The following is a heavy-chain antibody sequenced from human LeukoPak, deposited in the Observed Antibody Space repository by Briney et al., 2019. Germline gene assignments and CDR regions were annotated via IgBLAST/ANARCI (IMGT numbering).Heavy chain of an antibody. CDR3: AREGGKEMATIGSHDAFDI. V-gene: IGHV1-69*13. D-gene: IGHD5-24*01. CDR1: GGTFSSYA. Sequence: SVTVSCRASGGTFSSYAISWVRQAPGQGLEWMGGIIPILGTANYAQKFQGRVTITADESTSTAYMELSSLRSEDTAAYYCAREGGKEMATIGSHDAFDIWGQGTMVTVSS. CDR2: IIPILGTA. J-gene: IGHJ3*02.